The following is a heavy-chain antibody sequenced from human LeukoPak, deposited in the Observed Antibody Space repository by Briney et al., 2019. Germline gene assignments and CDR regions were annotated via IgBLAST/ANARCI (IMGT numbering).Heavy chain of an antibody. Sequence: PSETLSLTCTVSGGSISSYYWSWIRQPPGKGLEWIGYVYNSGITDYNPSLKSRLTISVDTSKNQFSLKLSSMTAADTAVYYCARSRGLAGATVIDYWGQGTLVTVSS. CDR1: GGSISSYY. J-gene: IGHJ4*02. V-gene: IGHV4-59*08. CDR2: VYNSGIT. D-gene: IGHD3/OR15-3a*01. CDR3: ARSRGLAGATVIDY.